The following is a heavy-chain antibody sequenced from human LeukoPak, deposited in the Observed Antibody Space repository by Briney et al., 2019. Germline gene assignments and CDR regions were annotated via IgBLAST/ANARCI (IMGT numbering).Heavy chain of an antibody. CDR3: TRHPYRYCSGGNCYSDY. J-gene: IGHJ4*02. CDR2: IYYGGST. Sequence: SETLSLTCTVSGGSISSSSYYWGWIRQPPGKGLEWIGTIYYGGSTYYNPSLRSRVTISVDTSKNQFSLKLSSVTAADTAVYYCTRHPYRYCSGGNCYSDYWGQGTLVTVSS. CDR1: GGSISSSSYY. D-gene: IGHD2-15*01. V-gene: IGHV4-39*01.